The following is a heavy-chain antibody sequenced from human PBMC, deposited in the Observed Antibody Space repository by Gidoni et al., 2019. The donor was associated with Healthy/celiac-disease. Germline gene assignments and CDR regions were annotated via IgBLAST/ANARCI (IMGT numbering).Heavy chain of an antibody. CDR2: INSDGSST. Sequence: EVQLVESGGGLVQPGGSLRLSCEASGFNFSSYWMPWVRQAPGKGLVWVSRINSDGSSTSYADSVKGRFTISRDNAKNTLYLQMNSLRAEDTAVYYCARGRRLGATYLPTGMDVWGQGTTVTVSS. J-gene: IGHJ6*02. CDR3: ARGRRLGATYLPTGMDV. CDR1: GFNFSSYW. V-gene: IGHV3-74*01. D-gene: IGHD1-26*01.